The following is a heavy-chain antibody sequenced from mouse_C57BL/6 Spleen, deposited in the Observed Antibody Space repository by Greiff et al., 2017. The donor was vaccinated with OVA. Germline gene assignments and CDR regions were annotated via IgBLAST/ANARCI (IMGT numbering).Heavy chain of an antibody. CDR2: ISYSGST. Sequence: DVQLQESGPGMVKPSQSLSLTCTVTGYSITSGYDWHWIRHFPGNKLEWMGYISYSGSTNYNPSLKSRISITHDTSKNHFFLKLNSVTTEDTATYYCARGELLFWYFDVWGTGTTVTVSS. V-gene: IGHV3-1*01. J-gene: IGHJ1*03. CDR1: GYSITSGYD. D-gene: IGHD1-1*01. CDR3: ARGELLFWYFDV.